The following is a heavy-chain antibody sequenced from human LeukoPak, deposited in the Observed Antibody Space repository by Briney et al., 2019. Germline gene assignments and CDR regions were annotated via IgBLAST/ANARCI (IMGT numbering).Heavy chain of an antibody. CDR1: GFTVSSNY. CDR2: IYSGGST. D-gene: IGHD3-22*01. CDR3: AGGGYYYDSSGYYNWFDP. Sequence: GGSLRLSCAASGFTVSSNYMSWVRQAPGKGLEWVSVIYSGGSTYYADFVKGRFTISRDNSKNTLYLQMNSLRAEDTAVYYCAGGGYYYDSSGYYNWFDPWGQGTLVTVSS. J-gene: IGHJ5*02. V-gene: IGHV3-66*01.